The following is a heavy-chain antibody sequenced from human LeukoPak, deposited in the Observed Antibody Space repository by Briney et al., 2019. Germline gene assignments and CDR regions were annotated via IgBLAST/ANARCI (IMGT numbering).Heavy chain of an antibody. CDR3: ARRLTQYDCFDP. Sequence: SQTLSLTCAISGDSFSSNSVTWNWIRQSPSRGLEGLGRTYYRSTWYNDYAVSVRGRITVNPDPSKNQFSLHLNSVTPEDTAVYYCARRLTQYDCFDPWGQGILVTVSS. V-gene: IGHV6-1*01. J-gene: IGHJ5*02. CDR1: GDSFSSNSVT. D-gene: IGHD2-2*01. CDR2: TYYRSTWYN.